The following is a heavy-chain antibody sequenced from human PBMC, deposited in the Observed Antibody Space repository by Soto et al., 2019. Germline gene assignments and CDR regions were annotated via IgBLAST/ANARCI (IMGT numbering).Heavy chain of an antibody. Sequence: ASVKVSCKTSGYTFNTYGINWVRQAPGQGLGLMGWISAYDGKTTYAEKFQGRVTLTTDTSTSTAYMELRSLRSDDTAIYYCARDPHEFWTSYWFNPWGQGTPVTVSS. J-gene: IGHJ5*02. CDR3: ARDPHEFWTSYWFNP. V-gene: IGHV1-18*01. CDR1: GYTFNTYG. CDR2: ISAYDGKT. D-gene: IGHD3-3*01.